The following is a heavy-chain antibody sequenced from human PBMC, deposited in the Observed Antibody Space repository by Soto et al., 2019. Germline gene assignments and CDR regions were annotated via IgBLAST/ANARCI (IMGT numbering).Heavy chain of an antibody. CDR1: GNTFTYRY. Sequence: QMQLVQSGAEVKKPGSSVTVSCKALGNTFTYRYLHWVRQAPGQALEWMGWNTPFNGDVHYAQKLQERATITRDRSINTAYMRMSSLRSEDTAMYYCASGGAGSGPFTWELPDHWGQGTLVTVSS. J-gene: IGHJ4*02. V-gene: IGHV1-45*02. CDR2: NTPFNGDV. D-gene: IGHD1-26*01. CDR3: ASGGAGSGPFTWELPDH.